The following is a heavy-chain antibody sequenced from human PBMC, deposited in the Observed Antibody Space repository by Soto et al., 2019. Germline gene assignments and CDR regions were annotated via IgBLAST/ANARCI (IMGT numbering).Heavy chain of an antibody. Sequence: GESLKISCNGSGFTFTSYWIAWVRQMPGKGLEWMGIIYPGDSDSSYSPSFQGQVTISADKSINTAYLHWSSLKASDTAIYYCAKHEGYCSTTTCSNFDYWRQGTLVTV. CDR2: IYPGDSDS. V-gene: IGHV5-51*01. J-gene: IGHJ4*02. D-gene: IGHD2-2*01. CDR3: AKHEGYCSTTTCSNFDY. CDR1: GFTFTSYW.